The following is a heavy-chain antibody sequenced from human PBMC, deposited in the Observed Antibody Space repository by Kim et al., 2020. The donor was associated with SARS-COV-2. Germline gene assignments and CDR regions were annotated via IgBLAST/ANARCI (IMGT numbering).Heavy chain of an antibody. CDR1: GGTFSSYA. V-gene: IGHV1-69*13. CDR3: ARDGGYYYDSSGYYSNWFDP. CDR2: IIPIFGTA. J-gene: IGHJ5*02. Sequence: SVKVSCKASGGTFSSYAISWVRQAPGQGLEWMGGIIPIFGTANYAQKFQGRVTITADESTSTAYMELSSLRSEDTAVYYCARDGGYYYDSSGYYSNWFDPWGQGTLVTVSS. D-gene: IGHD3-22*01.